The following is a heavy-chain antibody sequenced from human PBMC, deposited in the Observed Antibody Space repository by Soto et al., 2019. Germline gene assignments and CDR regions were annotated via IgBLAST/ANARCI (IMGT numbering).Heavy chain of an antibody. Sequence: QVQLVQPGTEVKKPGSSVTVSCKASGGTFSSYDISWVRQAPGQGLEWMGGIIPIFGTANYAQKFQGRVTITADESTNTAYMELSSLRTEDTAVYYCARDDSGDYGKAYHFSAMDVWGQGTTVTVSS. CDR3: ARDDSGDYGKAYHFSAMDV. CDR2: IIPIFGTA. J-gene: IGHJ6*02. D-gene: IGHD4-17*01. V-gene: IGHV1-69*12. CDR1: GGTFSSYD.